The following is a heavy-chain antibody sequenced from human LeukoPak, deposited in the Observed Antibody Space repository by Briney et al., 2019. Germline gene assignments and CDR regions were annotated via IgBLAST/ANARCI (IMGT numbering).Heavy chain of an antibody. CDR3: ATVFDF. CDR2: INHDGSST. CDR1: KFTISNSR. V-gene: IGHV3-74*01. Sequence: GGSLRLSCTTSKFTISNSRMHWVRQVPGKGLAWVSGINHDGSSTFYADSVKGRFTISRDSARNILYLQMDSLRAEDTAVYYCATVFDFWGQGTLVTVSS. J-gene: IGHJ4*02.